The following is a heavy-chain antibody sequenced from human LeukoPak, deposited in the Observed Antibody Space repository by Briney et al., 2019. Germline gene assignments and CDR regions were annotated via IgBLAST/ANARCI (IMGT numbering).Heavy chain of an antibody. CDR2: INPSGGST. D-gene: IGHD3-22*01. J-gene: IGHJ4*02. Sequence: VASVKVSCKASGYXFTSYYIHWVRQAPGQGLEWMGIINPSGGSTSYAQKFQGRVTMTRDTSTSTVYMELSSLRSEDTAVYYCARAWYYYDSSGYYPFDYWGQGTLVTVSS. V-gene: IGHV1-46*01. CDR3: ARAWYYYDSSGYYPFDY. CDR1: GYXFTSYY.